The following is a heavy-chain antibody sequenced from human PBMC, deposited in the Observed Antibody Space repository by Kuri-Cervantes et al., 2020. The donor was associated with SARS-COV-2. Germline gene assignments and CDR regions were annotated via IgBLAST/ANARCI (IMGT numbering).Heavy chain of an antibody. CDR1: GYTFTGYY. CDR3: ARDRGYCSGGSCYSEGVHFDY. V-gene: IGHV1-69*06. D-gene: IGHD2-15*01. Sequence: SVKVSCKASGYTFTGYYMHWVRQAPGQGLEWMGGIIPIFGTANYAQKFQGRVTITEDKSTSTAYMELSSLRSEDTAVYYCARDRGYCSGGSCYSEGVHFDYWGQGTLVTVSS. CDR2: IIPIFGTA. J-gene: IGHJ4*02.